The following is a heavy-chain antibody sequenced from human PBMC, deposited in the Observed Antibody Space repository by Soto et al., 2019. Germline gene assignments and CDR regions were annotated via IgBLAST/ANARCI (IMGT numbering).Heavy chain of an antibody. CDR1: GFTFSSYG. CDR2: IWYDGSNK. Sequence: PGGSMRLSCAASGFTFSSYGMHWVRQAPGKGLEWVAVIWYDGSNKYYADSVKGRFTISRDNSKNTLYLQMNSLRAEDTAVYYCARHSTLSGFDYWGQGTLVTVSS. CDR3: ARHSTLSGFDY. J-gene: IGHJ4*02. V-gene: IGHV3-33*01. D-gene: IGHD2-15*01.